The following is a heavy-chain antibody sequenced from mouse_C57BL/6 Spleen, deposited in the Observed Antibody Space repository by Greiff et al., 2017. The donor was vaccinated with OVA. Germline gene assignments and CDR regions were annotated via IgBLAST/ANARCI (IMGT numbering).Heavy chain of an antibody. J-gene: IGHJ1*03. D-gene: IGHD1-1*01. V-gene: IGHV1-82*01. Sequence: QVHLQQSGPELVKPGASVKISCKASGYAFSSSWMNWVKQRPGKGLEWIGRIYPGDGDTNYNGKFKGKATLTADKSSSTAYMQLSSLTSEDSAVYFCARDTTWYFDVWGTGTTVTVSS. CDR3: ARDTTWYFDV. CDR1: GYAFSSSW. CDR2: IYPGDGDT.